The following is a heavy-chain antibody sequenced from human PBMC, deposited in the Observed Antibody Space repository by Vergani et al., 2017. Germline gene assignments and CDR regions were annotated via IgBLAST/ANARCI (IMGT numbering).Heavy chain of an antibody. D-gene: IGHD3-3*01. CDR3: ARDTYYDVWSGYSMDV. CDR2: IYPGDTDT. V-gene: IGHV5-51*01. CDR1: GYSFTSYW. J-gene: IGHJ6*02. Sequence: EVQLVPSGAEVKTPGESLKISCKGSGYSFTSYWIGWVRQMPGKGLEWMGIIYPGDTDTRYSPSFQGQVTISADKSISTAYMELSRLRSDDTAVYYCARDTYYDVWSGYSMDVWGQGTTVTVSS.